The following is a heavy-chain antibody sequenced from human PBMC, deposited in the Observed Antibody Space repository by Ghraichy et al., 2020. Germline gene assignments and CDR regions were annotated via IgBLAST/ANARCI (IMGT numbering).Heavy chain of an antibody. J-gene: IGHJ4*02. D-gene: IGHD3-9*01. V-gene: IGHV4-39*01. CDR1: GGSISSSSYY. CDR2: IFYSGST. Sequence: GSLRLSCTVSGGSISSSSYYWGWIRQPPGKGLEWIGTIFYSGSTYYNPSLKSRVTISVDTSKNQFSLKVTSAAAADTAVYYCARLYFDWLSLPNYFDYWGQGTLVTVSS. CDR3: ARLYFDWLSLPNYFDY.